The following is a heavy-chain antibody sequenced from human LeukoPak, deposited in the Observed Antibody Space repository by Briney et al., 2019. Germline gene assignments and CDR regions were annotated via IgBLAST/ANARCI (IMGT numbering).Heavy chain of an antibody. CDR3: ARGGLGTYYYYMDV. D-gene: IGHD6-25*01. J-gene: IGHJ6*03. CDR1: GGSISSYY. V-gene: IGHV4-59*01. Sequence: PSETLSLTCTVSGGSISSYYWSWIRQPPGKGLEWIGYIYDSGSTNYNPSLKSRVTISVDTSKNQFSLKLSSVTAADTAVYYCARGGLGTYYYYMDVWGKGTTVTVSS. CDR2: IYDSGST.